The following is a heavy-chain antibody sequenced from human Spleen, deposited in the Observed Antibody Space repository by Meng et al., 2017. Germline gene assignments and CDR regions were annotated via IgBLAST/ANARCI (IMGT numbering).Heavy chain of an antibody. V-gene: IGHV3-30*07. CDR2: ISSAGTNK. CDR3: ARDVVSTIKGPYYFDY. D-gene: IGHD5/OR15-5a*01. Sequence: GESLKISCAASGFTFSLHAMHWVRQTPGKALEWVAVISSAGTNKYYADSVKGRFTISRDNSKNTVYLQMNSLRAEDTAVYFCARDVVSTIKGPYYFDYWGRGTLVTVSS. J-gene: IGHJ4*02. CDR1: GFTFSLHA.